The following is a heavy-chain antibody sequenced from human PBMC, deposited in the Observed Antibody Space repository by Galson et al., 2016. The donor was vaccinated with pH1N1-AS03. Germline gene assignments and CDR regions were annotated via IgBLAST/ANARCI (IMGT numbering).Heavy chain of an antibody. CDR2: ISGYNGNK. Sequence: SVKVSCKASGYTLSSYSISWVRQAPGQGLEWMGWISGYNGNKNYAQKFQDRVTMTTDTSTNTAYMELRSLRSDDTAVYYCARVPTKTFDLWSGFDNSFCMDVWGKGTTVTVSS. D-gene: IGHD3-3*01. CDR3: ARVPTKTFDLWSGFDNSFCMDV. V-gene: IGHV1-18*01. CDR1: GYTLSSYS. J-gene: IGHJ6*04.